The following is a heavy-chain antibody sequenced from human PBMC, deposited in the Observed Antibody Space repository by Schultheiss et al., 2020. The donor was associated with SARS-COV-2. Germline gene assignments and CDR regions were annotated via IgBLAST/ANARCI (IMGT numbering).Heavy chain of an antibody. V-gene: IGHV3-15*07. CDR1: GFTFSSYW. D-gene: IGHD2-2*01. CDR2: IKSKTDGGTT. Sequence: GGSLRLSCAASGFTFSSYWMNWVRQAPGKGLEWVGRIKSKTDGGTTDYAAPVKGRFTISRDDSKNTLYLQMNSLKTEDTAVYYCTTDLDCSSTSCYDYYYYMDVWGKGTTVTVSS. J-gene: IGHJ6*03. CDR3: TTDLDCSSTSCYDYYYYMDV.